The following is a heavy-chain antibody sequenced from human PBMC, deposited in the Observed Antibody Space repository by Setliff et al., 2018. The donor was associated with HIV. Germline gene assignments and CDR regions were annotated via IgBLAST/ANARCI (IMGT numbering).Heavy chain of an antibody. J-gene: IGHJ6*03. Sequence: ASVKVSCKASGYTFTDYHIHWVRQAPGQGLEWMGWINPNIGGTNSAQKFQGRVTMTRDTSISTAYMELSSLRSEDMAVYYCARGGSGWPGYYYYHMDVWGKGTTVTVSS. CDR3: ARGGSGWPGYYYYHMDV. CDR1: GYTFTDYH. D-gene: IGHD6-19*01. V-gene: IGHV1-2*02. CDR2: INPNIGGT.